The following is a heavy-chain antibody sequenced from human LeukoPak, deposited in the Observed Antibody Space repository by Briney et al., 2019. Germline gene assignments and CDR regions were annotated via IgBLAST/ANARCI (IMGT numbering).Heavy chain of an antibody. CDR2: IWYDGSNK. Sequence: GGSLRLSRAASGFTFSSYGMHWVRQAPGKGLEWVAVIWYDGSNKYYADSVKGRFTISRDNSKNTLYLQMSSLRAEDTAVYYCARDSGGYYFDYWGQGTLVTVSS. J-gene: IGHJ4*02. V-gene: IGHV3-33*01. CDR3: ARDSGGYYFDY. D-gene: IGHD3-3*01. CDR1: GFTFSSYG.